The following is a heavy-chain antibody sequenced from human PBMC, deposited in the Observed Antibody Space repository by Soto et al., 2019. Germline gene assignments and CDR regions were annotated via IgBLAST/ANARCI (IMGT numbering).Heavy chain of an antibody. CDR3: AKEYSSSPRYYYYYGMDV. CDR2: IYYSGST. CDR1: GGSISSSSYY. J-gene: IGHJ6*02. D-gene: IGHD6-6*01. Sequence: PSETLSLTCTVSGGSISSSSYYWGWIRQPPGKGLEWIGSIYYSGSTYYNPSLKSRVTISVDTSKNQFSLKLSSVTAADTAVYYCAKEYSSSPRYYYYYGMDVWGQGTTVTVSS. V-gene: IGHV4-39*02.